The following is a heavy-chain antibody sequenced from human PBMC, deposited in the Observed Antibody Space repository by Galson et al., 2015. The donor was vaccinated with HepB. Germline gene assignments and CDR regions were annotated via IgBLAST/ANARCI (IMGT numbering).Heavy chain of an antibody. Sequence: TLSLTCTVSGGSISSGTYYWNWIRQPAEKGLEWLGRIYRSGTTQYRPSPESRLAVLVDTPKKQLFLRLNSVTASDTAVYYCARGETGWLYGTGSRLDYWGQGILVTVSS. D-gene: IGHD3-10*01. J-gene: IGHJ4*02. CDR1: GGSISSGTYY. CDR3: ARGETGWLYGTGSRLDY. V-gene: IGHV4-61*02. CDR2: IYRSGTT.